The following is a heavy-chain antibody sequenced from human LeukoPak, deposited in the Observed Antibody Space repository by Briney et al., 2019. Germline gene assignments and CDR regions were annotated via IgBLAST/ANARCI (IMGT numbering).Heavy chain of an antibody. D-gene: IGHD6-19*01. J-gene: IGHJ4*02. CDR3: AKSYDNGWYVCDY. V-gene: IGHV3-30*09. CDR1: GLTFSNFA. CDR2: ISYDGSIK. Sequence: GGSLRLSCAASGLTFSNFAMNWVRQAPGKGLEWVAFISYDGSIKSYADSVKGRFAVSRDNSKHTIYLQMNSLSPEDTAFYYCAKSYDNGWYVCDYWGQGTLVTVSS.